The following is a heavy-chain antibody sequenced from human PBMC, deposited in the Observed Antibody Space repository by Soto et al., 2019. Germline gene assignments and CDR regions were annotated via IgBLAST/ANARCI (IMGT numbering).Heavy chain of an antibody. V-gene: IGHV4-30-4*01. CDR3: ARDTYSGYDFGL. D-gene: IGHD5-12*01. CDR1: GASVAGGSYY. J-gene: IGHJ5*02. Sequence: SETLSLTCSVSGASVAGGSYYWSWVRQPPGKGLEWIGYIPSRGRPFYNPSLTIRGTISADTSKNQLSLQLTSVTAADTAVYYCARDTYSGYDFGLWGQGTLVTVSS. CDR2: IPSRGRP.